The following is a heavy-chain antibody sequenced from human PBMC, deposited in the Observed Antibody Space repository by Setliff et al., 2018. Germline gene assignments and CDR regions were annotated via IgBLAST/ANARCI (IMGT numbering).Heavy chain of an antibody. V-gene: IGHV4-34*01. D-gene: IGHD3-10*01. CDR1: GESFSNNY. CDR2: VSHSGST. J-gene: IGHJ1*01. CDR3: ARVDFTMIQGVIGH. Sequence: SETLSLTCSVYGESFSNNYWSWIRQPPGKGLEWLGEVSHSGSTNYKPSLKGRVAMSVDTSKRQFSLKLNSMTAADTAVYYCARVDFTMIQGVIGHWGQGTLVTVSS.